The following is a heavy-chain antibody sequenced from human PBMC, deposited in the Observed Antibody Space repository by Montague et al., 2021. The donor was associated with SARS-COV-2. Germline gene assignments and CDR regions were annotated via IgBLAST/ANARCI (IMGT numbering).Heavy chain of an antibody. V-gene: IGHV3-21*01. CDR1: GFTFSDSS. Sequence: SLRLSCAASGFTFSDSSMTWVRQAPGKGLEWVSTIQTGSDYIYYAESLKGRFTISRDDAQNSLFLQMNGLPADDTAVYYCARDNSGWSRDYWGQGTLVTVSS. CDR2: IQTGSDYI. D-gene: IGHD6-13*01. CDR3: ARDNSGWSRDY. J-gene: IGHJ4*02.